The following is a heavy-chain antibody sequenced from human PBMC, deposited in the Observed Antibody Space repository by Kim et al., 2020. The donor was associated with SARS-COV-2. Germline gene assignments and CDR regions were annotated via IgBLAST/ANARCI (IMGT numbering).Heavy chain of an antibody. CDR2: MNSDGTDI. CDR3: AKDRGAAADY. CDR1: GFTFSGSW. V-gene: IGHV3-74*03. Sequence: GGSLRLSCAASGFTFSGSWMHWIRQVPGKGLEWVSHMNSDGTDIKYADPVKGRFTISRDNAKNMLYLQMNSLRAEDTAVYYCAKDRGAAADYWGQGTLVT. D-gene: IGHD3-10*01. J-gene: IGHJ4*02.